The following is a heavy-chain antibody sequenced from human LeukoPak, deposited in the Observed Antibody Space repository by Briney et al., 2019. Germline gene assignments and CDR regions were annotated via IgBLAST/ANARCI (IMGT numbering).Heavy chain of an antibody. J-gene: IGHJ3*02. CDR3: ARAPEPYDSSGYPKI. D-gene: IGHD3-22*01. V-gene: IGHV1-69*13. CDR1: GYTFTSYA. Sequence: SVKVSCKASGYTFTSYAISWVRQAPGQGLEWMGGIIPIFGTANYAQKFQGRVTITADESTSTAYMELSSLRSEDTAVYYCARAPEPYDSSGYPKIWGQGTMVTVSS. CDR2: IIPIFGTA.